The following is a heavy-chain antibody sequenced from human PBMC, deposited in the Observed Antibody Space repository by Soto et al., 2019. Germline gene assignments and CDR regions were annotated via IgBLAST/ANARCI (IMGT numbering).Heavy chain of an antibody. CDR3: ARRPKDSSTFVFDLKNWFFDF. CDR1: GYIFIDYW. Sequence: EVQLAQSGAEVKKPGESLRISCKASGYIFIDYWVGWVRQKPGEGLEWVGIISPADSDIRYSPSFQGQVTISADTSISTAYLYRRRLETSDVAMYYCARRPKDSSTFVFDLKNWFFDFWGRGTLITVAS. J-gene: IGHJ2*01. V-gene: IGHV5-51*03. D-gene: IGHD3-22*01. CDR2: ISPADSDI.